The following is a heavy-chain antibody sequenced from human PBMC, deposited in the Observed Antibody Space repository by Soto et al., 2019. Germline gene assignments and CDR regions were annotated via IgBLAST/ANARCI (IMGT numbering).Heavy chain of an antibody. Sequence: QITLKESGPTLVKPTQTLTLTCTFSGFSLSTSGVGVGWIRQPPGKALEWLALSYWDDDKRYSPSLKSRLTITKDTSKNQVVLTMTNMDPVDTATYYCAHRRVTMIVVASDAFDIWGQGTMVTVSS. J-gene: IGHJ3*02. CDR1: GFSLSTSGVG. CDR3: AHRRVTMIVVASDAFDI. D-gene: IGHD3-22*01. V-gene: IGHV2-5*02. CDR2: SYWDDDK.